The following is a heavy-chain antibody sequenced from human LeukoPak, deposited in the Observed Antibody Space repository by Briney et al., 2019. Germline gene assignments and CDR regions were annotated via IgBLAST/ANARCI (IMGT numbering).Heavy chain of an antibody. CDR2: INPNSGGT. V-gene: IGHV1-2*02. D-gene: IGHD2-15*01. Sequence: ASVKVSCKASGYTFTSYGISWVRQAPGQGLEWMGWINPNSGGTNYAQKFQGRVTMTRDTSISTAYMELSRLRSDDTAVYYCARTFITNIVVVVAPNWFDPWGQGTLVTVSS. CDR1: GYTFTSYG. J-gene: IGHJ5*02. CDR3: ARTFITNIVVVVAPNWFDP.